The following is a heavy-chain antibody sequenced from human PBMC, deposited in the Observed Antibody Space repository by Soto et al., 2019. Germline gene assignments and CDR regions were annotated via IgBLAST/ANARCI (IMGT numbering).Heavy chain of an antibody. V-gene: IGHV3-33*01. CDR1: GFSLSRYG. CDR2: LWANGFKT. J-gene: IGHJ5*02. D-gene: IGHD2-8*02. CDR3: ARDLWSWSLLIDP. Sequence: GGSLRLSCTASGFSLSRYGVHWIRQAPGKGLEWVAGLWANGFKTSYRDSVKGRFTISRDTPENRVYLEMNSLGAEDTAVYYCARDLWSWSLLIDPWGQATLVTVSS.